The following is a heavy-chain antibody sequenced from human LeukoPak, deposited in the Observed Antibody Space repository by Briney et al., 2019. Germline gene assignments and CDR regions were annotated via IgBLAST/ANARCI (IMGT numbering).Heavy chain of an antibody. CDR1: GYTFTTYG. Sequence: ASVKVSCEASGYTFTTYGIGWGRQAPGQGLEWMGWISGYNGNTNYAQKFQGRVTMTTDTSTSTAYMELRSLRSDDTAVYYCARTSHESVLYWSDPWGQGTLVNVSS. V-gene: IGHV1-18*01. CDR3: ARTSHESVLYWSDP. D-gene: IGHD3-16*01. CDR2: ISGYNGNT. J-gene: IGHJ5*02.